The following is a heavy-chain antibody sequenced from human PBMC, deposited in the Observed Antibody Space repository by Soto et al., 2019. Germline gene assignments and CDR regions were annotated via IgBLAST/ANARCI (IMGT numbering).Heavy chain of an antibody. CDR2: ISTYNGDT. J-gene: IGHJ6*02. V-gene: IGHV1-8*01. D-gene: IGHD1-26*01. Sequence: GASVKVSCKASGYTFTRSGISWVRQSPGQGLEWMGWISTYNGDTGYAQKFQGRVTMTRNTSISTAYMELSSLRSEDTAVYYCAKHSGTYYSYNAMDVWGQGTTVTV. CDR3: AKHSGTYYSYNAMDV. CDR1: GYTFTRSG.